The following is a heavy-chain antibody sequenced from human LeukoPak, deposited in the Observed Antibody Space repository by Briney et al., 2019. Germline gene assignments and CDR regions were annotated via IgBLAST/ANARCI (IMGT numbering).Heavy chain of an antibody. Sequence: SVKVSCKASGGTFISYAISWVRQAPGQGLEGMGRIIPIFGTAKYAQKFQGRVTITTDESTSTAYMELSSLRSEDTAVYYCATIGKAYIYYFDYWGQGTLVTVSS. V-gene: IGHV1-69*05. CDR3: ATIGKAYIYYFDY. J-gene: IGHJ4*02. CDR2: IIPIFGTA. D-gene: IGHD1-1*01. CDR1: GGTFISYA.